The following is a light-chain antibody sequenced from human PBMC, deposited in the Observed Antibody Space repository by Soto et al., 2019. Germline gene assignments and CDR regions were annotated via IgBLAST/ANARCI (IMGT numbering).Light chain of an antibody. CDR1: SSNIGNNA. CDR2: GTT. V-gene: IGLV1-40*01. CDR3: QSYDTSLSGAWV. J-gene: IGLJ3*02. Sequence: QAVVTQPPSMSEAPRQWVTISYSGSSSNIGNNAVNWCQQLPGKAPKVLIYGTTSRPSGVPDRFSGSQSGTSASLAITGLQAGDEADYYCQSYDTSLSGAWVFGGGTKLTVL.